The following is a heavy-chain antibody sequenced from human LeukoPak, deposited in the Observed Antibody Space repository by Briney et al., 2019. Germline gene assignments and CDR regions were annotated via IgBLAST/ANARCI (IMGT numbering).Heavy chain of an antibody. V-gene: IGHV3-21*04. Sequence: GGSLRLSCAASGFTFSSYSMNWVRQAPGKGLEWVSSISSSSSYIYYADSVKGRFTISRDNAKNSLYLQMNSLRAEDTALYYCAKGPYYDILTGPLGWFDPWGQGTLVTVSS. D-gene: IGHD3-9*01. CDR1: GFTFSSYS. J-gene: IGHJ5*02. CDR2: ISSSSSYI. CDR3: AKGPYYDILTGPLGWFDP.